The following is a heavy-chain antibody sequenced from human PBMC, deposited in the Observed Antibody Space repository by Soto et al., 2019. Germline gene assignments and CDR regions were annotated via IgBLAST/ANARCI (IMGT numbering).Heavy chain of an antibody. Sequence: QVQLVQSGAEVKKPGSSVKVSCKASGGTFSSYAISWVRQAPGQGLEWMGGIIPIFGTANYAQKFQGRVTITADESTNTAYMELSSLRSEDTAVYYCAGADSSGYSYYYYYGMDVWGQGTTVTVSS. J-gene: IGHJ6*02. CDR3: AGADSSGYSYYYYYGMDV. CDR1: GGTFSSYA. CDR2: IIPIFGTA. D-gene: IGHD3-22*01. V-gene: IGHV1-69*01.